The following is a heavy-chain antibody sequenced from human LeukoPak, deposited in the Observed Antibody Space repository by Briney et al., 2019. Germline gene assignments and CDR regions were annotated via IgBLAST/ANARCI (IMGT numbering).Heavy chain of an antibody. D-gene: IGHD4-17*01. Sequence: SETLSLTCAVYGGSFSGYYWSWIRQPPGKGLEWIGEINHSGSTNYNPSLKSRVTISVDRSKNQFSLKLSSVTAADTAVYYCARSLRGDAFDIWGQGTMVTVSS. J-gene: IGHJ3*02. CDR1: GGSFSGYY. CDR2: INHSGST. V-gene: IGHV4-34*01. CDR3: ARSLRGDAFDI.